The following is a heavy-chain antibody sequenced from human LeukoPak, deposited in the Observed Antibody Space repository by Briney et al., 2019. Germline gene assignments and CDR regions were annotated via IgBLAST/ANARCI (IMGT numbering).Heavy chain of an antibody. CDR2: IYPGDSDT. V-gene: IGHV5-51*01. D-gene: IGHD3-3*01. Sequence: GESLKISCKGSGYSFTSYWIGWVRQMPGKGLEWMGIIYPGDSDTRYSPSFQGPVTISADRSISTAYLQWSSLRASDTAMYYCARLSGDYDSWRVAYYYYYGMDVWGQGTTVTVSS. CDR1: GYSFTSYW. J-gene: IGHJ6*02. CDR3: ARLSGDYDSWRVAYYYYYGMDV.